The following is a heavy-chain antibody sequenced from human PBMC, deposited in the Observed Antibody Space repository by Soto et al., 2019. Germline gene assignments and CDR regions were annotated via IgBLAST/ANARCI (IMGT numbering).Heavy chain of an antibody. CDR3: ARRDDSETFDI. Sequence: EVQLVESGGGLIQPGGSLRLICAASGLSVTANYMTWVRQAPGKGLAWLSIIYRGGGTYYADSLKGRAIISRDGYRNMVLRLMISLTAEDAGVYYCARRDDSETFDIWGRGTVVNVSS. J-gene: IGHJ3*02. V-gene: IGHV3-53*01. D-gene: IGHD5-18*01. CDR2: IYRGGGT. CDR1: GLSVTANY.